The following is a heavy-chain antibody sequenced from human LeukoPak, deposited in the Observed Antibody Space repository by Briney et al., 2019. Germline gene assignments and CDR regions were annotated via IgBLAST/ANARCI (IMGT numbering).Heavy chain of an antibody. J-gene: IGHJ4*02. V-gene: IGHV5-10-1*01. CDR2: IDPSDSYT. CDR3: ARQDDSSGYDFDY. CDR1: GYSFTSYW. D-gene: IGHD3-22*01. Sequence: GESLKISCKGSGYSFTSYWISWVRQMPGKGLEWMGRIDPSDSYTNYSPSFQGHVTTSADKSISTAYLQWSSLKASDTAMYYCARQDDSSGYDFDYWGQGTLVTVSS.